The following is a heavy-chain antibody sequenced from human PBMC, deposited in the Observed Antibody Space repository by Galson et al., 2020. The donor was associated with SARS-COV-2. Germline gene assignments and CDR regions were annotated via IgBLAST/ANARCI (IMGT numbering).Heavy chain of an antibody. D-gene: IGHD6-19*01. Sequence: HGESLKISCKGSGYSFTSYWISWVRQMPGKGLEWMGRIDPSDSYTNYSPSFQGHVTISADKSISTAYLQWSSLKASDTAMYYCARSQTDSSGWSLSYYYYGMDVWGQGTTVTVSS. CDR2: IDPSDSYT. CDR3: ARSQTDSSGWSLSYYYYGMDV. J-gene: IGHJ6*02. V-gene: IGHV5-10-1*01. CDR1: GYSFTSYW.